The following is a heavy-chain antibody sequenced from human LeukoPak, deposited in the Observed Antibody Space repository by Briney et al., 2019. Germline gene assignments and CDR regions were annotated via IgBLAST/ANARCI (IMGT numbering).Heavy chain of an antibody. CDR2: ISPGGGTT. J-gene: IGHJ4*02. CDR1: GFAFGSEA. D-gene: IGHD1-1*01. Sequence: GGSLRLSCAVSGFAFGSEAMSWVRQSPARGLEWVASISPGGGTTYYADYVKGRFTISRYNSNNTLYVQMNSLRAEDTAVYYCAKVRSGSANWALRIFDNWGQGTLVTVSS. CDR3: AKVRSGSANWALRIFDN. V-gene: IGHV3-23*01.